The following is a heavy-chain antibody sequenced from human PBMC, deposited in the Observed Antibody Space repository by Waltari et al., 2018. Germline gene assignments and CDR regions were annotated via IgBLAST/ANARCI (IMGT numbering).Heavy chain of an antibody. CDR1: GFNVNTHY. CDR2: IYSCGIT. Sequence: ELQLVESGGGLIQPGGSLRLSCAASGFNVNTHYMSWVRQALGKGLEWISVIYSCGITYYADSVKGRFTISRDSYRNTLSLQMISLRAEDTAVYYCARAESGGMFDYYYGMDVWGQGTTVTVSS. V-gene: IGHV3-53*01. D-gene: IGHD2-15*01. J-gene: IGHJ6*02. CDR3: ARAESGGMFDYYYGMDV.